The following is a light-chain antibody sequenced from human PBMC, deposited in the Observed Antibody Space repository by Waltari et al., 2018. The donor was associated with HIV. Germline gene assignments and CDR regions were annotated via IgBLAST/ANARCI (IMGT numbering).Light chain of an antibody. CDR1: QRLLHTDGNTY. V-gene: IGKV2D-29*01. Sequence: EIVMTQSPISLSVTPGQPASIPCKSSQRLLHTDGNTYLYWYLQTPGQPPQLLIYDVSNRFSGVPDRFSGSGSGTDFTLTISRVEAEDVALYYCMQSIQLPPYTFGQGTKLEI. J-gene: IGKJ2*01. CDR3: MQSIQLPPYT. CDR2: DVS.